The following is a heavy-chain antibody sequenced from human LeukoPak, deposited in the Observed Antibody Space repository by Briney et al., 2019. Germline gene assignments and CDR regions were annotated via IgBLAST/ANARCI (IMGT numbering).Heavy chain of an antibody. V-gene: IGHV3-23*01. CDR3: AKWPNYSNYPYYGMDV. J-gene: IGHJ6*02. CDR2: ISGSGGST. CDR1: GFTSSSYA. Sequence: GGSLRLSCAASGFTSSSYAMSWVRQAPGKGLEWVSAISGSGGSTYYADSVKGRFTISRDNSKNTLYLQMNSLRAEDTAVYYCAKWPNYSNYPYYGMDVWGQGTTVTVSS. D-gene: IGHD4-11*01.